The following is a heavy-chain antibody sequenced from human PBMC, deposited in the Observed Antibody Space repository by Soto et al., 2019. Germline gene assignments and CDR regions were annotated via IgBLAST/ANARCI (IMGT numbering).Heavy chain of an antibody. D-gene: IGHD4-17*01. J-gene: IGHJ4*02. CDR3: AIVYPDYGGNGDY. Sequence: QVQLVQSGAEVKKPGSSVKVSCKASGGTFSSYAISWVRQAPGQGLEWMGGIIPIFGTANYAQKFPGRVTIISDESTSTAYMELSSLRSEDTDVYYCAIVYPDYGGNGDYWGQGTLVTVSS. V-gene: IGHV1-69*05. CDR2: IIPIFGTA. CDR1: GGTFSSYA.